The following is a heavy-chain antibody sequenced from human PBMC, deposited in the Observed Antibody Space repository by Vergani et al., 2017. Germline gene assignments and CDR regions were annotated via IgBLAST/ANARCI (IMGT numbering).Heavy chain of an antibody. D-gene: IGHD1-26*01. CDR2: IKSKTDGGTT. Sequence: EVQLVEPGGGLVKPGVSLRLSCEASGFTFSNAWMSWVRQAPGKGLEWVGRIKSKTDGGTTDYAAPVKGRFTISRDDSKNMLYLQMNSLRTEDAAVYYCTTEPISGSDRVFDYWGQGTLVTVSS. CDR3: TTEPISGSDRVFDY. CDR1: GFTFSNAW. J-gene: IGHJ4*02. V-gene: IGHV3-15*01.